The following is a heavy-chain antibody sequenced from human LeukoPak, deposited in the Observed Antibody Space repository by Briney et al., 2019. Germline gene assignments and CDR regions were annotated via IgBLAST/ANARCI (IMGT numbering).Heavy chain of an antibody. CDR3: TRGGSYGDF. V-gene: IGHV3-74*01. Sequence: PGGSLRLACEASGFTVRTYWIHWVRQPPGRGLVWVSSMEADGGRRRYDESGKGRFTISRDNAKSRLYLQMSSLRAADTAVYFCTRGGSYGDFWGQGPLVTVSS. D-gene: IGHD3-16*01. CDR1: GFTVRTYW. CDR2: MEADGGRR. J-gene: IGHJ4*02.